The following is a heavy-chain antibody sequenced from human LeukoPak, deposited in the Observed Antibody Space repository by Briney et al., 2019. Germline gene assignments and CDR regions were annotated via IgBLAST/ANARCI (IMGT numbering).Heavy chain of an antibody. CDR1: GGSISSYGYY. Sequence: PSETLSLNCSVSGGSISSYGYYWSWIRQHPGKGLEWIGFIYYSGSTLYAPSFRSRVTISVDTSKNQFSLQLTSLTAADTAIYYCATYRDPVNRVAWFDPWGQGMLVTVSS. CDR2: IYYSGST. V-gene: IGHV4-31*03. D-gene: IGHD4-17*01. CDR3: ATYRDPVNRVAWFDP. J-gene: IGHJ5*02.